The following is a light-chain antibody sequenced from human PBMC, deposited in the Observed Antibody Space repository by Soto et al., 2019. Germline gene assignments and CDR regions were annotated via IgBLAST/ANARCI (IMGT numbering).Light chain of an antibody. J-gene: IGKJ4*01. CDR2: WAS. Sequence: DIVLTQSPDSLAVSPGERATINCKSSQSVLYSSNNKNYLAWYQQKTGQPPKLLIYWASTRESGVPDRLSGSRSGTDFTLPISSLQAEDVAVYYCQQYYNTPLTFGGGTKVEIK. CDR1: QSVLYSSNNKNY. CDR3: QQYYNTPLT. V-gene: IGKV4-1*01.